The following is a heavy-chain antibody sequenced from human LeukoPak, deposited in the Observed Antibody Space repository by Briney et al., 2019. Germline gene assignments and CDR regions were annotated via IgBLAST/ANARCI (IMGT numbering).Heavy chain of an antibody. Sequence: PSETLSLTCTVSGGSISSSSYYWGWIRQPPGKGLEWIGSIYYSGSTYYNPSLKSRVTISVDTSKNRFSLKLSSVTAADTAVYYCARHELTIFGVAYDYWGQGTLVTVSS. V-gene: IGHV4-39*01. CDR2: IYYSGST. CDR1: GGSISSSSYY. J-gene: IGHJ4*02. D-gene: IGHD3-3*01. CDR3: ARHELTIFGVAYDY.